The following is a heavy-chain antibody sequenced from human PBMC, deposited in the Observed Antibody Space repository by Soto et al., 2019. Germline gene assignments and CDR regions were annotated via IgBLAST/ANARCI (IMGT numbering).Heavy chain of an antibody. CDR3: ARGPRAPPPHDYGMDV. CDR1: GFTFSSYV. J-gene: IGHJ6*02. CDR2: ISGSGGNT. V-gene: IGHV3-23*01. Sequence: EVQLLESGGGLVQPGGSLRLSCAASGFTFSSYVMNWVRQAPGKGLEWVSGISGSGGNTYYADSVKGRFTISRDNSKNTLYLQMNSLRAEDTAAYYCARGPRAPPPHDYGMDVWGQGTTVTVSS.